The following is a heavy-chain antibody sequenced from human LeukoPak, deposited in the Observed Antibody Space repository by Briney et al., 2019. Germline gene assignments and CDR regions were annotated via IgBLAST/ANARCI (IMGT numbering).Heavy chain of an antibody. D-gene: IGHD3-22*01. J-gene: IGHJ6*02. V-gene: IGHV3-9*01. CDR3: AKDHRGYYDSSGYYGMDV. CDR2: ISWNSGSI. Sequence: GRSLRLSCAASGFTFDDYAMHWVRQAPGKGLEWVSGISWNSGSIGYADSVKGRFTISRDNAKNSLYLQMNSLRAEDTALYYCAKDHRGYYDSSGYYGMDVWGQGTTVTVSS. CDR1: GFTFDDYA.